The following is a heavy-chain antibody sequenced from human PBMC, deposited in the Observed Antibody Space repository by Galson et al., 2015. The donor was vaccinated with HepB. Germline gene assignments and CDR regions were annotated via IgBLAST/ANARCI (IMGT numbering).Heavy chain of an antibody. CDR3: TTGSPISSSWYNDAFDI. CDR1: GFTFSNAW. CDR2: IKSKTDGGTT. Sequence: SLRLSCAASGFTFSNAWMNWVRQAPGKGLEWVGRIKSKTDGGTTDYAAPVKGRFTISRDDSKNTLYLQMNSLKTEDTAVYYCTTGSPISSSWYNDAFDIWGQGTMVTVSS. D-gene: IGHD6-13*01. J-gene: IGHJ3*02. V-gene: IGHV3-15*07.